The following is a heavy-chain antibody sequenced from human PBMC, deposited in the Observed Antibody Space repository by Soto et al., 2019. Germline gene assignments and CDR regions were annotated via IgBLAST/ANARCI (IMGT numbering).Heavy chain of an antibody. CDR1: EFTFSNYA. V-gene: IGHV3-30*18. Sequence: QVQLVESGGGVVQPGESLRLSCAASEFTFSNYAMHWVRQAPGKGLEWVAVVSNDGSNKYYADSVKGRFTISRDNSKNTLNLQMNSLRAEDTAVYYCAKDQSTNSRSYHALDVWAQGTTVTVSS. CDR3: AKDQSTNSRSYHALDV. D-gene: IGHD2-8*01. CDR2: VSNDGSNK. J-gene: IGHJ6*02.